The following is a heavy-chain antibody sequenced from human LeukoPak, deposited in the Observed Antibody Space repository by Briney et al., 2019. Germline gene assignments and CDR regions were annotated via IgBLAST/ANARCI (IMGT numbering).Heavy chain of an antibody. D-gene: IGHD6-13*01. V-gene: IGHV1-2*02. CDR1: GYTFTGYY. CDR3: APGAGSSSWLSAFDI. CDR2: INPNSGGT. J-gene: IGHJ3*02. Sequence: ASVKVSCKASGYTFTGYYMHWVRQAPGQGLEWMGWINPNSGGTNYAQKFQGRVTMTRDTSISTAYMELSRLRSDDTAVYYCAPGAGSSSWLSAFDIWGQGTMVTVSS.